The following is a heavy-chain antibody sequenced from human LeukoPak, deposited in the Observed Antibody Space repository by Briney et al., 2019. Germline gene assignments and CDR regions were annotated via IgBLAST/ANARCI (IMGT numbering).Heavy chain of an antibody. V-gene: IGHV3-21*01. CDR1: GYTLSSYS. Sequence: GGSLRLSCAASGYTLSSYSMNCVRQAPGRGLEWGSSISSSSSYIYYADSVKGRFTISRDNDKNSLYLQMNSLRAEDTAVYYCARGKTYYCSSTSCPFDYWGQGTLVTVSS. D-gene: IGHD2-2*01. J-gene: IGHJ4*02. CDR2: ISSSSSYI. CDR3: ARGKTYYCSSTSCPFDY.